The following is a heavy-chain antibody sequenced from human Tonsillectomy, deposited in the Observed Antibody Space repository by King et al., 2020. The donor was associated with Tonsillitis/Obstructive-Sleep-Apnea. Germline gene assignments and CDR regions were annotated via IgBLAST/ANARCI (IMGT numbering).Heavy chain of an antibody. CDR3: AGIPSKITFWGVIPIFSDDAFYI. D-gene: IGHD3-16*02. CDR2: IYYSGST. CDR1: GGSISSYY. Sequence: VQLQESGPGLVKPSETLSLTCTVSGGSISSYYWSWIRQPPGKGLEWIGYIYYSGSTNYNPSLKSRVTISVDTSKNQFSLKLSSVTAPDTAVYYCAGIPSKITFWGVIPIFSDDAFYIWGQGTMVTVFS. J-gene: IGHJ3*02. V-gene: IGHV4-59*01.